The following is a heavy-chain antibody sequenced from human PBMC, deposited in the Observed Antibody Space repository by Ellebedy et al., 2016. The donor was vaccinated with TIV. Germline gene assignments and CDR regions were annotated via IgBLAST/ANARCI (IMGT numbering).Heavy chain of an antibody. V-gene: IGHV1-24*01. CDR1: GYTLTNLS. CDR3: ARGPDFTTSLCAF. Sequence: ASVKVSCKVSGYTLTNLSMHWVRQAPGKGLEWMGGFDPEDGKRIYGQKFQGRVTMTEDISSDTAYMELSSLRSGDTAIYYCARGPDFTTSLCAFWGQGTQVSVSS. D-gene: IGHD4-17*01. CDR2: FDPEDGKR. J-gene: IGHJ1*01.